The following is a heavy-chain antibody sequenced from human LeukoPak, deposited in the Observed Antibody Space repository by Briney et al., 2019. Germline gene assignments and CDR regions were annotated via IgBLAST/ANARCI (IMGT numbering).Heavy chain of an antibody. V-gene: IGHV3-30*02. CDR3: AKGQVRGVPLTF. D-gene: IGHD3-10*01. CDR1: GFTFSSYG. J-gene: IGHJ4*02. CDR2: IRYDGSNE. Sequence: GGSLRLSCAASGFTFSSYGMHWVRQAPGKGLEWVSFIRYDGSNEYYADSVRGRFSISRDNSKNTLYLQMNSLRAEDTAVYYCAKGQVRGVPLTFWGQGTLVTVSS.